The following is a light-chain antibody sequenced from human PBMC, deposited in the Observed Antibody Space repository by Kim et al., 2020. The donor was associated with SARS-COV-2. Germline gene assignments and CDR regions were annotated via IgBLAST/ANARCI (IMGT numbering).Light chain of an antibody. CDR3: QQYASYPYT. CDR1: QNIRSG. Sequence: ASIGDRVTITCRASQNIRSGLAWFQQKSEKAPRSLIYDVSTLQSGVPSRFSGSGSGTEFTLTISSLQPEDFATYHCQQYASYPYTFGPGTKVDIK. CDR2: DVS. J-gene: IGKJ3*01. V-gene: IGKV1D-16*01.